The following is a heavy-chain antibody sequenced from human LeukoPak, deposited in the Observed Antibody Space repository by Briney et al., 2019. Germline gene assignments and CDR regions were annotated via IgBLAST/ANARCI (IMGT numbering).Heavy chain of an antibody. CDR1: GFTFSSYA. CDR2: ISYDGSNK. CDR3: ARGSSGPVHYFDY. D-gene: IGHD3-22*01. Sequence: QTGGSLRLSCAASGFTFSSYAMHWVRQAPGKGLEWVAVISYDGSNKYYADSVKGRFTISRDNSKNTLYLQMNSLRAEDTAVYYCARGSSGPVHYFDYWGQGTLVTVSS. V-gene: IGHV3-30-3*01. J-gene: IGHJ4*02.